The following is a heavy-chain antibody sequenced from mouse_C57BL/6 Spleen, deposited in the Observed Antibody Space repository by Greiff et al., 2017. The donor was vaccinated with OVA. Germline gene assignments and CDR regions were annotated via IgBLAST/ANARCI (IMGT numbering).Heavy chain of an antibody. Sequence: VKLVESGPELVKPGASVKISCKASGYSFTSYYIHWVKQRPGQGLEWIGWIYPGSGNTKYNEKFKGKATLTADTSSSTAYMQLSSLTSEDSAVYYCARSELGSWFAYWGQGTLVTVSA. CDR2: IYPGSGNT. CDR3: ARSELGSWFAY. CDR1: GYSFTSYY. D-gene: IGHD4-1*01. V-gene: IGHV1-66*01. J-gene: IGHJ3*01.